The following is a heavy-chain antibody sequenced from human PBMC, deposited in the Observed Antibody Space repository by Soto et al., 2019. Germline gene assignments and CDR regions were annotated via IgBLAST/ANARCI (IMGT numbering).Heavy chain of an antibody. CDR2: INPHSGAT. Sequence: APVKLSCKASGYSFSANYIHWVRQAHGQGLEWLGWINPHSGATNYAQKFLGRVTMSADTSASTAYMDLARLKSDDTAVYYCVRARALGFSNWFDPWGRRTLVTVSS. J-gene: IGHJ5*02. D-gene: IGHD3-10*01. CDR1: GYSFSANY. V-gene: IGHV1-2*02. CDR3: VRARALGFSNWFDP.